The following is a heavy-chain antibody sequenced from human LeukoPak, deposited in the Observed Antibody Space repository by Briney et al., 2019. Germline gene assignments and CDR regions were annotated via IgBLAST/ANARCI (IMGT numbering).Heavy chain of an antibody. CDR2: ISSGSSYI. CDR1: GFTFSSYS. D-gene: IGHD2/OR15-2a*01. Sequence: KAGGSLRLSCAASGFTFSSYSMNWVRQAPGEGLEWVSSISSGSSYIYYADSVKGRFTISRDNAKNSLYLQMNSLRAEDTAVYYCARVKIWDYYYYGMDVWGQGTTVTVSS. J-gene: IGHJ6*02. CDR3: ARVKIWDYYYYGMDV. V-gene: IGHV3-21*01.